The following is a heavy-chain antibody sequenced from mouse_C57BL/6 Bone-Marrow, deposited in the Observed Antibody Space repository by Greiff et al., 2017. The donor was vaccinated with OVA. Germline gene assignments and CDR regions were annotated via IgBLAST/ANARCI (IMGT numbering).Heavy chain of an antibody. J-gene: IGHJ1*03. V-gene: IGHV1-15*01. Sequence: VKLMESGAELVRPGASVTLSCKASGYTFTDYEMHWVKQTPVHGLEWIGAIDPETGGTAYNQKFKGKAILTADKSSSTAYMELRSLTSEDSAVYYCTRSHYYGSPYWYFDVWGTGTTVTVSS. D-gene: IGHD1-1*01. CDR2: IDPETGGT. CDR3: TRSHYYGSPYWYFDV. CDR1: GYTFTDYE.